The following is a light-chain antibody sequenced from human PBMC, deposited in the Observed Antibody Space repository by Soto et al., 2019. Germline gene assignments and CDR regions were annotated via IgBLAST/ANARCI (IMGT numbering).Light chain of an antibody. V-gene: IGKV3-11*01. CDR1: PSVSSY. CDR2: DAS. Sequence: EIVLTQSPSILSMSPGARATLSCRASPSVSSYFAWYQQKPGQAPRLLIYDASNRATGVPARFSGSGSGTDFTLTISSLEPEDFAVYYCQQRRYWPVTFGQGTKVEIK. J-gene: IGKJ1*01. CDR3: QQRRYWPVT.